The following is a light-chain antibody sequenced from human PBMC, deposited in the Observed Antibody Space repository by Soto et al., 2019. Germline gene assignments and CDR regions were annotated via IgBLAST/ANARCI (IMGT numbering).Light chain of an antibody. V-gene: IGLV2-14*01. CDR3: SSYTTSDPYV. CDR2: EVT. CDR1: SSDVGAYNF. Sequence: QSALTQPASVSGSPGQSITISCTGTSSDVGAYNFVSWYQFHPGRAPKLIIYEVTIRPSGVSNRFSGSKSGNTASLTISGLQAEDEADYYCSSYTTSDPYVFGSGTQLTV. J-gene: IGLJ6*01.